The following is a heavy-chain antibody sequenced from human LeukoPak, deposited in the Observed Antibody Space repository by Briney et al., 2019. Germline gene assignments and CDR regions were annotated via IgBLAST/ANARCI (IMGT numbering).Heavy chain of an antibody. CDR1: GYTFTSYY. V-gene: IGHV1-18*04. Sequence: ASVKVSCKASGYTFTSYYMHWVRQAPGQGLEWMGWISAYNGNTNYARKLQGRVTMTTATSTSTAYMELRSLRADDTAVYYCARDRVFVDTAIVSPVQYFDYWGQGTLVTVSS. J-gene: IGHJ4*02. CDR2: ISAYNGNT. CDR3: ARDRVFVDTAIVSPVQYFDY. D-gene: IGHD5-18*01.